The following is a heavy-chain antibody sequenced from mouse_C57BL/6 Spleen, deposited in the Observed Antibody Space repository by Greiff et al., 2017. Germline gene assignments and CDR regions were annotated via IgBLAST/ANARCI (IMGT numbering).Heavy chain of an antibody. J-gene: IGHJ3*01. V-gene: IGHV1-53*01. CDR1: GYTFTSSW. CDR2: INPSNGGP. CDR3: ARSYDYDDPAWFAY. Sequence: QVQLQQPGTELVKPGASVKLSCKASGYTFTSSWMHWLKQRPGQGLEWIGNINPSNGGPNYNEKFKNKATLTVDKATSTAYMQLSSLTSEDSAVYYGARSYDYDDPAWFAYWGQGTLVTVSA. D-gene: IGHD2-4*01.